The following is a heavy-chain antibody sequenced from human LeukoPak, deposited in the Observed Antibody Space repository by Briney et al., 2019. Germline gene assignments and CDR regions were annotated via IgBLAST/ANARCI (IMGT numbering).Heavy chain of an antibody. CDR2: IWYDGSNK. J-gene: IGHJ4*02. CDR3: ARGDSRGYYHYFDY. Sequence: GGSLRLSCAASGXTFSSHGMHWVRQAPGKGLEWVAVIWYDGSNKDYADSVKGRFTISRDNSKNTLYLQMNSLRAEDTAVYYCARGDSRGYYHYFDYWGQGTLVTVSS. V-gene: IGHV3-33*01. D-gene: IGHD3-22*01. CDR1: GXTFSSHG.